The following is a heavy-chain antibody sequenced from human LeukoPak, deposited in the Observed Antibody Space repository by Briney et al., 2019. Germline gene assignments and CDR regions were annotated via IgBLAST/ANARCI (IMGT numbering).Heavy chain of an antibody. CDR1: GGSITSYY. CDR2: IYYSGST. D-gene: IGHD2-15*01. CDR3: ARDPTLGYCSGGSCYSDDY. V-gene: IGHV4-59*12. J-gene: IGHJ4*02. Sequence: PSETLCLTCTVSGGSITSYYWSWIRQPPGKGLERIGYIYYSGSTNYNPSLKSRVTISVDTSKNQFSLKLSYVTAADTAVYYCARDPTLGYCSGGSCYSDDYWGQGTLVTVSS.